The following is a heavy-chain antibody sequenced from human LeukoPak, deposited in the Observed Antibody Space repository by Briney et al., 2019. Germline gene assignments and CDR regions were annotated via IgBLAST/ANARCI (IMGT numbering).Heavy chain of an antibody. Sequence: GGSLRLSCAASGFTFSSYAMHWVRQAPGKGLEWVAVISYDGSNKYYADSVKGRFTISRDNSKNTLYLQMNSLRAEDTAVYYCARDRVLYSSSWYTWFDPWGQGTLSPSPQ. CDR3: ARDRVLYSSSWYTWFDP. J-gene: IGHJ5*02. CDR2: ISYDGSNK. V-gene: IGHV3-30-3*01. CDR1: GFTFSSYA. D-gene: IGHD6-13*01.